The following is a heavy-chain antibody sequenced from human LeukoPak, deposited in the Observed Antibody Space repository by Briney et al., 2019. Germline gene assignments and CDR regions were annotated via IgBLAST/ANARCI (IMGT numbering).Heavy chain of an antibody. CDR3: ARTYSSSLRFDY. V-gene: IGHV4-61*02. Sequence: SETLSLTCTVSGGSISSGSYYWSWIRQPAGKGLEWIGRIYTSGSTNYNPSLKSRVTISVDTSKYQFSLKLSSVTAADTAVYYCARTYSSSLRFDYWGQGTLVTVSS. D-gene: IGHD6-13*01. J-gene: IGHJ4*02. CDR1: GGSISSGSYY. CDR2: IYTSGST.